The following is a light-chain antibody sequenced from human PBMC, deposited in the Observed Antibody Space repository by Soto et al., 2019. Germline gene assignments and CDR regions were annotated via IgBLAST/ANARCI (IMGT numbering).Light chain of an antibody. V-gene: IGKV1-5*03. CDR2: RAS. J-gene: IGKJ1*01. Sequence: DIQMTQSPSTLSASVGDRVTITCRASQSISSWLAWYQQKPGKAPKLLIYRASGLESGVPSRFSGSGSGTEFTLTISSLQPDDFATYYCQQYNSYWTFGQGTKV. CDR1: QSISSW. CDR3: QQYNSYWT.